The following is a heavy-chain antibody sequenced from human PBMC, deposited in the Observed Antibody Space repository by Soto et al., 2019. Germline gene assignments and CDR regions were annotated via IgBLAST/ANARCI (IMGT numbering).Heavy chain of an antibody. CDR2: IYHSGST. Sequence: QVQLQESGPGLVKPSGTLSLTCAVSGGSISSSNWWSWVRQPPGKGLEWIGEIYHSGSTNYNPSLKSRVTISVHKSKNQFSLKLSSVTAAETAVYYCARLGGDGYIYDGMDVWGQGTTVTVSS. V-gene: IGHV4-4*02. CDR1: GGSISSSNW. D-gene: IGHD5-12*01. J-gene: IGHJ6*02. CDR3: ARLGGDGYIYDGMDV.